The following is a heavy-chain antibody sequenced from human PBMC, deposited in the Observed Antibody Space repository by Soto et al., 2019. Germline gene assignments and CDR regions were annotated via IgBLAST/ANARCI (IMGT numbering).Heavy chain of an antibody. V-gene: IGHV3-30*18. CDR2: ISYDGSNK. D-gene: IGHD2-15*01. J-gene: IGHJ4*02. Sequence: GGSLRLSCAASGFTFSSYGMHWVRQAPGKGLEWVAVISYDGSNKYYADSVKGRFTISRDNSKNTLYLQMNSLRAEDAAVDYCGKVAGVVVAATHFDYWGQGTLVTVSS. CDR3: GKVAGVVVAATHFDY. CDR1: GFTFSSYG.